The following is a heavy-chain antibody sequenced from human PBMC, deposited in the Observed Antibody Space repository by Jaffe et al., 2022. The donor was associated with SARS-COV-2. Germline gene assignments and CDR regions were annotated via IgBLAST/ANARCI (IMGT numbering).Heavy chain of an antibody. CDR3: ARERYSGTFTYFYYGMDV. Sequence: QVQLVQSGAEVKKPGASVKVSCRASGYTFSNFGISWVRQAPGQGLEWMGWISARNGNTNYAQKFQGRVTMTTDTSTSTAYVDLRSLRSDDTAVYYCARERYSGTFTYFYYGMDVWGQGTTVTVSS. CDR2: ISARNGNT. CDR1: GYTFSNFG. D-gene: IGHD1-26*01. V-gene: IGHV1-18*04. J-gene: IGHJ6*02.